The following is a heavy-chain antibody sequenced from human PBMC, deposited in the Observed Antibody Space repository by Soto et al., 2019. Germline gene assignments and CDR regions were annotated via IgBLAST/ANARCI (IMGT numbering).Heavy chain of an antibody. D-gene: IGHD2-2*01. J-gene: IGHJ1*01. CDR2: IYYSGST. CDR3: AIIVVVPAAMIEYFQH. Sequence: QLQLQESGPGLVKPSETLSLTCTVSGGSISSSSYYWGWIRQPPGKGLEWIGSIYYSGSTYYNPSLKSRVTKSIDTSKNQSSLKLSSVTAADTAVYYCAIIVVVPAAMIEYFQHWGQGTLVTVSS. CDR1: GGSISSSSYY. V-gene: IGHV4-39*01.